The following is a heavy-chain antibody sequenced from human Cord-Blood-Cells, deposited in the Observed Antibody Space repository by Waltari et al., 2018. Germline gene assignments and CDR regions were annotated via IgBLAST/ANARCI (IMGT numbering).Heavy chain of an antibody. CDR2: ISAYNGNT. V-gene: IGHV1-18*04. J-gene: IGHJ3*02. CDR1: GYTFTSYG. CDR3: AGDVALDFGVAGPDAFDI. Sequence: QVQLVQSGAEVKKPGASVKVSCKASGYTFTSYGISWVRQAPGQGLEWMGWISAYNGNTNYAQKLQGRVTMTTDTSTSTAYMELRSLRSDDRAVYYCAGDVALDFGVAGPDAFDIWGQGTMVTVSS. D-gene: IGHD3-3*01.